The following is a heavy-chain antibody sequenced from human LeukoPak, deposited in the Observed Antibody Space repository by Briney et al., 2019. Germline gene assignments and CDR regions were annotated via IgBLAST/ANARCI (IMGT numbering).Heavy chain of an antibody. Sequence: SETLSLTCTVSGGSISSSHYYWGWIRQPPGKGLEWIGSIYYSGSTYYNPSLKGRVTISVDTSKNQFSLKLTSVTSADTAVYYCARHSSTLRFPLHYWGQGTLVTVSS. V-gene: IGHV4-39*01. CDR3: ARHSSTLRFPLHY. D-gene: IGHD5-12*01. CDR2: IYYSGST. CDR1: GGSISSSHYY. J-gene: IGHJ4*02.